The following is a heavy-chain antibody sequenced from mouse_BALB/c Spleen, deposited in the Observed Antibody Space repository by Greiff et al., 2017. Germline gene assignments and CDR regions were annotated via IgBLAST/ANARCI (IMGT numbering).Heavy chain of an antibody. CDR1: GFTFTDYY. CDR3: ARDRRYGSSPYYAMDY. D-gene: IGHD1-1*01. J-gene: IGHJ4*01. CDR2: IRNKANGYTT. V-gene: IGHV7-3*02. Sequence: EVQVVESGGGLVQPGGSLRLSCATSGFTFTDYYMSWVRQPPGKALEWLGFIRNKANGYTTEYSASVKGRFTISRDNSQSILYLQMNTLRAEDSATYYCARDRRYGSSPYYAMDYWGQGTSVTVSS.